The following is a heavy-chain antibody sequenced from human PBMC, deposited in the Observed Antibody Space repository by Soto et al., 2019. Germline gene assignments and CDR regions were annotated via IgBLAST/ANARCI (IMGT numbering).Heavy chain of an antibody. Sequence: SETLSLTCTVSGDSISSSYWSWIRQSPGKGLEWIGYIYYSGSTNYNASLKSRVTISVDTSKNQFSLKLSSVTAADTAVYYCARLYPYYDILKDAFDIWGQGTMVTVSS. V-gene: IGHV4-59*01. CDR3: ARLYPYYDILKDAFDI. CDR2: IYYSGST. J-gene: IGHJ3*02. CDR1: GDSISSSY. D-gene: IGHD3-9*01.